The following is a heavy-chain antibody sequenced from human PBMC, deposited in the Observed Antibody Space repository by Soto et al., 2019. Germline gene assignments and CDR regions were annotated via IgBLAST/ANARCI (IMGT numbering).Heavy chain of an antibody. CDR3: ARLRGYGDYEADYYAY. V-gene: IGHV4-59*01. CDR2: IYYSGST. J-gene: IGHJ4*02. D-gene: IGHD4-17*01. CDR1: GGSISSYY. Sequence: SETLSLTCTVSGGSISSYYWSWIRQPPGKGLEWIGYIYYSGSTNYNPSLKSRVTISVDTSKNQFSLKLSSVTAADTAVYYCARLRGYGDYEADYYAYRGQGTLVTVSS.